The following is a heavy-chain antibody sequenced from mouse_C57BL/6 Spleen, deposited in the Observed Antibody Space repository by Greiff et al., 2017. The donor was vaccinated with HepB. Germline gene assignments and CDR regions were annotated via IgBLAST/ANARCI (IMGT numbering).Heavy chain of an antibody. J-gene: IGHJ3*01. CDR3: ARGSYYGSSSAWFAY. CDR1: GYSITSGYY. V-gene: IGHV3-6*01. D-gene: IGHD1-1*01. CDR2: ISYDGSN. Sequence: EVQLQQSGPGLVKPSQSLSLTCSVTGYSITSGYYWNWIRQFPGNKLEWMGYISYDGSNNYNPSLNNRISITRDTSKNQFFLKLNSVTTEDTATYYCARGSYYGSSSAWFAYWGQGTLVTVSA.